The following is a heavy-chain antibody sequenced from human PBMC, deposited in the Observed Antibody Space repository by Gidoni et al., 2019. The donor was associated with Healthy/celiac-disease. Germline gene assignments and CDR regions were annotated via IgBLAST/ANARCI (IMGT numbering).Heavy chain of an antibody. CDR2: ISGSGNYI. CDR1: GFTFTRHR. V-gene: IGHV3-21*01. Sequence: EVQLVESGGGLVKPGGSLRLSCAASGFTFTRHRMNWVRQAPGKGLEWVSYISGSGNYIFYADSVKGRFTISRDNTKKSLYLQMSSLRVEDTAVYYCARDPNVVVVAELVFDYWGQGTLVTVSS. CDR3: ARDPNVVVVAELVFDY. J-gene: IGHJ4*02. D-gene: IGHD2-15*01.